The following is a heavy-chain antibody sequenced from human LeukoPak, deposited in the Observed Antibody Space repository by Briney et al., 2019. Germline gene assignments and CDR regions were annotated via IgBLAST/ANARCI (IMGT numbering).Heavy chain of an antibody. D-gene: IGHD3-10*01. CDR2: IYYRGST. CDR3: ARLWGGVSISGFDF. Sequence: PSEPLSLTCTVSGGSISRYYGSWIRQPPGKGVEWIGYIYYRGSTNYNPSLKTRVTISEDTSKHQISLKLSSVTAADTAVYYCARLWGGVSISGFDFWGQGTKVTVSS. CDR1: GGSISRYY. J-gene: IGHJ3*01. V-gene: IGHV4-59*08.